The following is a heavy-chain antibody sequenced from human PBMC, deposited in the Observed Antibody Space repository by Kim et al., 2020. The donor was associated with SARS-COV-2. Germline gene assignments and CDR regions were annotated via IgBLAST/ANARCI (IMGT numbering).Heavy chain of an antibody. J-gene: IGHJ6*02. V-gene: IGHV4-31*03. CDR1: GGSISSGGYY. Sequence: SETLSLTCTVSGGSISSGGYYWSWIRQHPGKGLEWIGYIYYSGSTYYNPSLKSRVTISVDTSKNQFSLKLSSVTAADTAVYYCARGAVAAAGRGGMDVWGQGTTGTVSS. CDR2: IYYSGST. CDR3: ARGAVAAAGRGGMDV. D-gene: IGHD6-13*01.